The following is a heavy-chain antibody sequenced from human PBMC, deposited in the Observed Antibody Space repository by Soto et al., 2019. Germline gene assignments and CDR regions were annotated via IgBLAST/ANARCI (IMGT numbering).Heavy chain of an antibody. J-gene: IGHJ5*02. CDR2: IDPNSGGT. CDR1: GYTFTGYY. D-gene: IGHD2-15*01. CDR3: ARGPATVYNWFDP. V-gene: IGHV1-2*02. Sequence: ASVKVSCKASGYTFTGYYMHWVRQAPGQGLEWMGWIDPNSGGTNYAQKFQGRVTMTRDTSISTAYMELSSLRSEDTAVYYCARGPATVYNWFDPWGQGTLVTVSS.